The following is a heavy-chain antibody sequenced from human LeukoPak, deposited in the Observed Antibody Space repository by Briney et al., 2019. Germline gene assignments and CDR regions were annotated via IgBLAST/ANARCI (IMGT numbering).Heavy chain of an antibody. CDR3: ARELGYCSGGSCYESGHNWFDP. CDR1: GGSFSGYY. V-gene: IGHV4-34*01. D-gene: IGHD2-15*01. J-gene: IGHJ5*02. CDR2: INHSGST. Sequence: SETLSLTCAVYGGSFSGYYWSWIRQPPGKGLEWIGEINHSGSTNYSPSLKSRVTISVDTSKNQFSLKLSSVTAADTAVYYCARELGYCSGGSCYESGHNWFDPWGQGTLVTVSS.